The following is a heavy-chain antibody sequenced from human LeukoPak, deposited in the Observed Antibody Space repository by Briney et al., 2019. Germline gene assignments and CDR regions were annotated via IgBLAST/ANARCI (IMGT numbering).Heavy chain of an antibody. CDR1: GFTFSSYW. CDR2: IKQDGSEK. CDR3: ARTGHGRQQLVGYFDY. J-gene: IGHJ4*02. D-gene: IGHD6-13*01. V-gene: IGHV3-7*01. Sequence: GGSLRLSCVASGFTFSSYWISWVRQAPGKGLEWVANIKQDGSEKYCVDSVKGRFTISRDNAKNSQYLQMNSLRAEDTAVYYCARTGHGRQQLVGYFDYWGQGTLVTVSS.